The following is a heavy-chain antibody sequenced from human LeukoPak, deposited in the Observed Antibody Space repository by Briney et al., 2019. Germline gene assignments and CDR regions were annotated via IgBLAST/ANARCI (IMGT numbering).Heavy chain of an antibody. CDR2: INHSGST. CDR3: ARMRGGGIGYHYYVDV. V-gene: IGHV4-34*01. CDR1: GGSFSDYY. D-gene: IGHD2-15*01. J-gene: IGHJ6*03. Sequence: NPSETLSLTCAVYGGSFSDYYWSWIRQPPGKGLEWIGEINHSGSTNYNPSLKSRASISVDTSKNQFSLKLTSVTAADTAVYYCARMRGGGIGYHYYVDVWGKGTTVIVSS.